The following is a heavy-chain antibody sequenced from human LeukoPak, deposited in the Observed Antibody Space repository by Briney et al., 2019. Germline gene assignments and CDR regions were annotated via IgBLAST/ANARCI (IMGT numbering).Heavy chain of an antibody. V-gene: IGHV1-69*05. D-gene: IGHD3-22*01. J-gene: IGHJ4*02. CDR2: IIPIFGTA. CDR1: GGTFSSYA. Sequence: ASVKVSCKASGGTFSSYAISWVRQAPGQGLEWMGGIIPIFGTANYAQKFQGRVTITTDESTSTAYMELSSLRSEVTAVYYCARHGDYYDSSGYLYYFDYWGQGTLVTVSS. CDR3: ARHGDYYDSSGYLYYFDY.